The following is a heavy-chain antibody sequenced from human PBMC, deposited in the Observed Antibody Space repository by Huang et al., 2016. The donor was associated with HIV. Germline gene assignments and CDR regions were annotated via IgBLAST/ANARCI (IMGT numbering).Heavy chain of an antibody. CDR1: GYIFNDHA. V-gene: IGHV1-3*01. D-gene: IGHD3-22*01. J-gene: IGHJ4*02. CDR3: ARSAPRLYGSQSLDS. CDR2: IKAANGNT. Sequence: QVHLVQSGTEVKTPGASVKISCKSSGYIFNDHAMHWVRQAPGQRLEWMGWIKAANGNTKNSYKFQGRVTRTKDTSANTVHMELSRLRSEDTAIYFCARSAPRLYGSQSLDSWGQGTLITVSS.